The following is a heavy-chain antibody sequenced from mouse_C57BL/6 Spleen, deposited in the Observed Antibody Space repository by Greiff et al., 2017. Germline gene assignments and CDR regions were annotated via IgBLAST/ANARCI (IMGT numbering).Heavy chain of an antibody. CDR2: IYPSDSET. CDR3: ARPAYYSNPYYAMDD. Sequence: QSCKASGYTFTSYWRDWVKQRPGQGLEWIGNIYPSDSETHYNQKFKDKATLTVDKSSSTAYMQLSSLTSEDSAVYYCARPAYYSNPYYAMDDWGQGTSVTVSS. CDR1: GYTFTSYW. J-gene: IGHJ4*01. V-gene: IGHV1-61*01. D-gene: IGHD2-5*01.